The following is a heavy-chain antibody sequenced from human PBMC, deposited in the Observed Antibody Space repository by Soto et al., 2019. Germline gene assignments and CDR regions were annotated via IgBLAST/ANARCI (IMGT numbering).Heavy chain of an antibody. D-gene: IGHD3-10*01. V-gene: IGHV3-23*01. J-gene: IGHJ4*02. CDR3: AKDPSSGFAMENYFDY. Sequence: EVQLSGSGGGLVQPGGSLRLSCAASGFTFSSYAMSWVRQAPGKGLEWVSAISGSSTSTYYADSVKGRFTISIDNSKNTLYRQMNSLRAEDTAVYYCAKDPSSGFAMENYFDYWGQGTLVTVSS. CDR1: GFTFSSYA. CDR2: ISGSSTST.